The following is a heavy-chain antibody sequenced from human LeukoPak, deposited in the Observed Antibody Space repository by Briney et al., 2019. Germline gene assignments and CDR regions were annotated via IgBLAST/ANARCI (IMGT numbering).Heavy chain of an antibody. J-gene: IGHJ2*01. CDR2: MFDRGSP. D-gene: IGHD5-18*01. V-gene: IGHV4-4*09. CDR3: ARRIQLWSYWHFDL. CDR1: GGSINGYS. Sequence: RSSETLSLTCSVSGGSINGYSWGWVRQPPGKGLECIGYMFDRGSPNHPSLQNRVTTSVDTSKNEFSLRLTSVTAADTAVYYCARRIQLWSYWHFDLWGRGTLVTVSS.